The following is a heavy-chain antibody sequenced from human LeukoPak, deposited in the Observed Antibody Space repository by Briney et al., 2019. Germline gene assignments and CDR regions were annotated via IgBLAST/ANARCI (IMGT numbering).Heavy chain of an antibody. CDR3: ARDIAVADGFDY. D-gene: IGHD6-19*01. CDR2: IKEDGSEK. V-gene: IGHV3-7*01. CDR1: GFTFTTYW. Sequence: GGSLRLSCAASGFTFTTYWMTWVRQAPGKGLEWVANIKEDGSEKYYVDSVKGRFTISRDNAKNSLYVQMNSLRAEDTAVYYCARDIAVADGFDYWGQGTLVTVSS. J-gene: IGHJ4*02.